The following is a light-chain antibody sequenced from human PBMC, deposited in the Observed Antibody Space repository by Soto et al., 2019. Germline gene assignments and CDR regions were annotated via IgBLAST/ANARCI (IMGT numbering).Light chain of an antibody. J-gene: IGKJ1*01. CDR3: MQGTHWPLA. CDR2: RVS. CDR1: QSLVYSDGNTY. Sequence: DVVVIQSPLSLPVTLGQPASISCTSSQSLVYSDGNTYLNWFQQRPGQSPRRLMYRVSNRDSGVPDRLSGSGSGTHFTLKISVVEAEDVGVYYCMQGTHWPLAFGQGTKVEFK. V-gene: IGKV2-30*01.